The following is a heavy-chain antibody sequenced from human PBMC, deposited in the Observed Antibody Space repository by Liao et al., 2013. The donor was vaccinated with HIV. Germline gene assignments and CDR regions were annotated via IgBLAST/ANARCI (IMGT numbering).Heavy chain of an antibody. CDR3: AKIPGADAP. CDR1: GGSFSDYY. V-gene: IGHV4-34*01. Sequence: QVRLQQWGAGLLKPSETLSLTCAVYGGSFSDYYWCWIRQTPGKGLEWIGEIDQSGSTNYNPSLKTRVTISIDTSKNQFSLNLTSVTAADTAVYYCAKIPGADAPWGQGTRVTVSS. D-gene: IGHD2-21*01. J-gene: IGHJ5*02. CDR2: IDQSGST.